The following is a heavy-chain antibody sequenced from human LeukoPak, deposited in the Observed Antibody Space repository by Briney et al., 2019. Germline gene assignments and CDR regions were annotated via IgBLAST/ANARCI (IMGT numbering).Heavy chain of an antibody. Sequence: GGSLSLSCAASGFTFSTYSMNWVRQPPGKGLEWVSSISSGSSYIYYADSVQGRFTISRDNAKNSLYLQMNSLRAEDTAVYYCARGMSATSGYLELEYWGQGTLVTVST. CDR2: ISSGSSYI. V-gene: IGHV3-21*01. J-gene: IGHJ4*02. CDR1: GFTFSTYS. CDR3: ARGMSATSGYLELEY. D-gene: IGHD3-22*01.